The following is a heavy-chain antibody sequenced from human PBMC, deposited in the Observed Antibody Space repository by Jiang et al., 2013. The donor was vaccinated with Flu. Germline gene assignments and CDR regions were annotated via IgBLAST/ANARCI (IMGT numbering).Heavy chain of an antibody. D-gene: IGHD5-12*01. Sequence: GPGLVKPSETLSLTCTVSGGSVSSGSYYWSWIRQPPGRGLEWIGYIYYSGSANYNTSLRSRVTISVDTSKNQFSLNLSAVTAADTAVYFCARHTPIGNSDYISSLDSWGQGILVTVSS. V-gene: IGHV4-61*01. CDR1: GGSVSSGSYY. CDR3: ARHTPIGNSDYISSLDS. CDR2: IYYSGSA. J-gene: IGHJ4*02.